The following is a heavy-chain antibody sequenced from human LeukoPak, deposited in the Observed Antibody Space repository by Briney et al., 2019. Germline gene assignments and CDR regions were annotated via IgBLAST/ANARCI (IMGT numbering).Heavy chain of an antibody. CDR3: GRDGDRTSTDAVEI. V-gene: IGHV4-4*07. Sequence: PSETLSLSCSVSGGSISTYYWSWIRQPAGKGLEWIGRMYTTGDTNYNPSLKGRVTMSVDTSKNQFSLKLTSVTAADTAVYYCGRDGDRTSTDAVEIWGQGTMVIVSS. D-gene: IGHD2-2*01. J-gene: IGHJ3*02. CDR2: MYTTGDT. CDR1: GGSISTYY.